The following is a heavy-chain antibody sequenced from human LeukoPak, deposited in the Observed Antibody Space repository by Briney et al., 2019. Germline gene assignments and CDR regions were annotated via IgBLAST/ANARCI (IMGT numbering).Heavy chain of an antibody. CDR3: AKDIDSSSWYYFDY. CDR1: GFTFSSYW. J-gene: IGHJ4*02. D-gene: IGHD6-13*01. V-gene: IGHV3-7*03. Sequence: GGSLRLSCAASGFTFSSYWMSWVRQAPGKGLEWVANIKQDGSEKYYVDSVKGRFTISRDNAKNSLYLEMNSLRAEDTALYFCAKDIDSSSWYYFDYWGQGTLVTVSS. CDR2: IKQDGSEK.